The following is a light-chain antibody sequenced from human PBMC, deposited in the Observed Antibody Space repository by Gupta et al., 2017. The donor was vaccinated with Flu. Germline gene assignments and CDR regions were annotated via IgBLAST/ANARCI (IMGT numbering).Light chain of an antibody. CDR1: SGSIGSNY. Sequence: TITITCTCSSGSIGSNYVHWYQQRPGKAPLILIFGNDHRASGVPDRFSGSSEGTTTSSTLAIAGLKAEDDDYYNSQAYDTNKTVFGGGTRVTVL. V-gene: IGLV6-57*02. J-gene: IGLJ1*01. CDR2: GND. CDR3: QAYDTNKTV.